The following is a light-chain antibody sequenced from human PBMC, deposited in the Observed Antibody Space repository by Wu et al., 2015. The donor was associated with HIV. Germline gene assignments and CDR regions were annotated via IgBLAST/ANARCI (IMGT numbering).Light chain of an antibody. CDR1: QSVSDF. J-gene: IGKJ2*01. Sequence: EIVLTQSPATLSLSPGERATLSCRASQSVSDFLAWYQQKPGQAPRLLIYDVSKRATGIPARFSGSASGTDFTLTISSLEPEDFTVYYCQRYGSSPYTFGQGTKLEIK. CDR3: QRYGSSPYT. CDR2: DVS. V-gene: IGKV3-11*01.